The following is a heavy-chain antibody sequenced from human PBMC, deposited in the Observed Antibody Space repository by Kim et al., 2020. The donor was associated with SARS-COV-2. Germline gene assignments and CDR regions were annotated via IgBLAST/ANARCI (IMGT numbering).Heavy chain of an antibody. D-gene: IGHD6-19*01. CDR1: GFTFSSYG. V-gene: IGHV3-33*01. CDR3: ARDGGIAVAGTYYFGY. Sequence: GGSLRLSCAASGFTFSSYGMHWVRQAPGKGLEWVAVIWYDGSNKYYADSVKGRFTISRDNSKNTLYLQMNSLRAEDTAVYYCARDGGIAVAGTYYFGYWGQGTLVTVSS. CDR2: IWYDGSNK. J-gene: IGHJ4*02.